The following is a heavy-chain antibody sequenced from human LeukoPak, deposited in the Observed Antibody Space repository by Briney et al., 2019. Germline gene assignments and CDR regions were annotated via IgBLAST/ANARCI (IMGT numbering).Heavy chain of an antibody. J-gene: IGHJ4*02. V-gene: IGHV3-7*01. CDR2: IKQDGSEK. Sequence: GGPLRLSCAPPELTFSSNWRSWVGKAQGKGRGWVDNIKQDGSEKYYVDSVKGRFTISRDNAKNSLYLQMNSLRAEDTAVYYCARDRYYVPDYWGQGTLVTVSS. CDR1: ELTFSSNW. CDR3: ARDRYYVPDY. D-gene: IGHD3-10*02.